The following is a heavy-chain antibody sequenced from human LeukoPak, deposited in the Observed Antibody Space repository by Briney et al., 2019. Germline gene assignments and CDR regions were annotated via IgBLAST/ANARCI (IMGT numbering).Heavy chain of an antibody. D-gene: IGHD5-24*01. CDR3: TKRPSTDGYNS. V-gene: IGHV3-23*01. CDR2: ISGSGDNT. Sequence: GGSLRLSCAVSGFTFGTYAMSWVRQAPGKGLEWVSVISGSGDNTYYADSVKGRFTISRDNFKNTLYLQMNSLRAEDTALYYCTKRPSTDGYNSWGQGTLVTVSS. CDR1: GFTFGTYA. J-gene: IGHJ5*02.